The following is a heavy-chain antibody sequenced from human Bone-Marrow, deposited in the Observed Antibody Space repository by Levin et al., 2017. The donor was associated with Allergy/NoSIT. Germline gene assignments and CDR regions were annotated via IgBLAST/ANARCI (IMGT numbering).Heavy chain of an antibody. D-gene: IGHD3-22*01. CDR1: GFTFSGYA. J-gene: IGHJ6*02. CDR2: ISYDGNKK. CDR3: ARVRLGGYLVYSSGMDV. Sequence: GGSLRLSCVASGFTFSGYALHWVRQAPGKGLEWLAVISYDGNKKFYMDSVRGRFTISRDNSQNTVYLEMNSLTVDDTAMYYCARVRLGGYLVYSSGMDVWGQGTTVTVSS. V-gene: IGHV3-30*03.